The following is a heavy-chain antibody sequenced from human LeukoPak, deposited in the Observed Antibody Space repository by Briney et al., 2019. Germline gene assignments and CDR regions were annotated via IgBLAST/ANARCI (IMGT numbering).Heavy chain of an antibody. V-gene: IGHV3-48*01. CDR3: VRDRGISFYFDY. Sequence: GGSLRLSCAASGFTFSSYSMNWVRQAPGKGLEWVSYIDSSSSTIYYADSVKGRFTVSRDNAKNSLDLQMNSLRSEDTAVYYCVRDRGISFYFDYWGQGTLVTVSS. D-gene: IGHD3-16*02. J-gene: IGHJ4*02. CDR1: GFTFSSYS. CDR2: IDSSSSTI.